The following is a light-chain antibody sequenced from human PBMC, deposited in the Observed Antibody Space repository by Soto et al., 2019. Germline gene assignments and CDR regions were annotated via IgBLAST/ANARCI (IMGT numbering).Light chain of an antibody. CDR2: SNN. Sequence: QSVVTQPPSASGTPGQMVTIFCSGSSSNIGINYVFWYQHLPGAAPKLLIFSNNQRASGVPDRFSGSKSGTSASLSISGLRSEDEADYYCATWDDSLSGRVFGGGTKVTVL. V-gene: IGLV1-47*02. CDR3: ATWDDSLSGRV. J-gene: IGLJ3*02. CDR1: SSNIGINY.